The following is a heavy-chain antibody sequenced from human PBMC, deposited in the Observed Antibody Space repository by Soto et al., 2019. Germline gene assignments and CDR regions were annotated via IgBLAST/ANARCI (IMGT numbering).Heavy chain of an antibody. CDR2: ISYDGSNK. CDR3: AKDYSLVVVTQAN. Sequence: QVQLVESGGGVVQPGRSLRLSCAASGFTFSSYGMHWVRQAPGKGLEWVAVISYDGSNKYYADSVKGRFTISRDNSKNTLYLQMNSLRTEDTAVYYCAKDYSLVVVTQANWGQGTPVTVSS. V-gene: IGHV3-30*18. CDR1: GFTFSSYG. J-gene: IGHJ4*02. D-gene: IGHD2-21*02.